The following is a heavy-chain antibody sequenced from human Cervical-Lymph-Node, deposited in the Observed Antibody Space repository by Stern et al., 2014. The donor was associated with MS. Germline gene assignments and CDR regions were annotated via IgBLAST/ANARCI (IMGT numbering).Heavy chain of an antibody. D-gene: IGHD3-3*01. J-gene: IGHJ4*01. Sequence: VQLVESGAEARAPGASMKVSCKASGYIFTDYYLHWVRQAPGQGLEWLGWINPNSGGTNYAQNFQGRVTMPRDTSISTAYMELRWLGSADTAVYYCARGSGTAYDLRGDYWGQGTLVTVSS. CDR2: INPNSGGT. V-gene: IGHV1-2*02. CDR1: GYIFTDYY. CDR3: ARGSGTAYDLRGDY.